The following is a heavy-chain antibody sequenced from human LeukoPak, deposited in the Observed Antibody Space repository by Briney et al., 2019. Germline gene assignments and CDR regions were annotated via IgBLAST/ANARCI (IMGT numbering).Heavy chain of an antibody. J-gene: IGHJ3*02. CDR2: FDPEDGET. D-gene: IGHD5-18*01. CDR1: GYTLTELS. CDR3: ATDRRSYRPDAFDI. Sequence: ASVKVSCKVSGYTLTELSMHWVRRAPGKGLEWMGGFDPEDGETIYAQKFQGRVTMTEDTSTDTAYMELSSLRSEDTAVYYCATDRRSYRPDAFDIWGQGTMVTVSS. V-gene: IGHV1-24*01.